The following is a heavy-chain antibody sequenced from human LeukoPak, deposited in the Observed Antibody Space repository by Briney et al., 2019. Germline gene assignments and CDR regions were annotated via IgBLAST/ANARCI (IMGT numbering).Heavy chain of an antibody. D-gene: IGHD3-10*01. J-gene: IGHJ4*02. CDR3: ACVTMVRGVII. CDR1: GFTFSNCW. CDR2: ISSTSSYI. Sequence: PGGSLRLSCAASGFTFSNCWMHWVRQAPGKGLEWVSSISSTSSYIYYADSVKGRFTISRDNAKNSLYLQMNSLRADDTAIYYCACVTMVRGVIIWGQGALVTVSS. V-gene: IGHV3-21*01.